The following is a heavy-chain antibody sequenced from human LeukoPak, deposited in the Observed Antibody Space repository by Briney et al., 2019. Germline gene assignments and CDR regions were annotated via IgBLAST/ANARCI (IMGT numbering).Heavy chain of an antibody. CDR1: GFTFSSYW. CDR3: ASLHGDGYNSGFDY. V-gene: IGHV3-74*01. D-gene: IGHD5-24*01. J-gene: IGHJ4*02. Sequence: PGGSLRLSCAASGFTFSSYWMHWVRQAPGKGLVWVSRINSDGSSTTYADSVKGRFGISRDNAKNTLYLQMNSLRAEDTALYYCASLHGDGYNSGFDYWGQGTLVTVSS. CDR2: INSDGSST.